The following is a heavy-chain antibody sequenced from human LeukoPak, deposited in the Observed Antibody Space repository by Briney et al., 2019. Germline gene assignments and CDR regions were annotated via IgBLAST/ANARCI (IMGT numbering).Heavy chain of an antibody. J-gene: IGHJ6*03. CDR3: ARDSDFWSGYYYYYYMDV. Sequence: GRSLRLSCAASGFTFSSYAMHWVRQAPGKGLEWVAVISYDGSNKYYADSVKGRLTISRDNSKNTLYLQMNSLRAEDTAVYYCARDSDFWSGYYYYYYMDVWGKGTTVTVSS. D-gene: IGHD3-3*01. CDR1: GFTFSSYA. V-gene: IGHV3-30-3*01. CDR2: ISYDGSNK.